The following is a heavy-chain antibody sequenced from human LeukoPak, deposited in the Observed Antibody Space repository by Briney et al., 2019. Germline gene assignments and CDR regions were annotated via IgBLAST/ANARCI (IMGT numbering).Heavy chain of an antibody. Sequence: PSETLSLTCTVSVASISSYYWTWIRQPPAKGLEWIGYIYYSGGTNYNPSLKSRVTISVDTSKNQFSLKLSSVTAADTAVYYCARQSGGVGTKVDYWGQGTLVTVSS. V-gene: IGHV4-59*08. J-gene: IGHJ4*02. CDR2: IYYSGGT. D-gene: IGHD3-16*01. CDR3: ARQSGGVGTKVDY. CDR1: VASISSYY.